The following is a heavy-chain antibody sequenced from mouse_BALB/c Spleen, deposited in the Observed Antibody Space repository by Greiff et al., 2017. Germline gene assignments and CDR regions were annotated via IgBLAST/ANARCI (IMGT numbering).Heavy chain of an antibody. CDR3: ARQDGYYYYAMDY. Sequence: QVQLKESGPDLVAPSQSLSITCTVSGFSLTSYGVHWVRQPPGKGLEWLVVIWSDGSTTYNSALKSRLSISKDNSKSQVFLKMNSLQTDDTAMYYCARQDGYYYYAMDYWGQGTSVTVSS. J-gene: IGHJ4*01. CDR1: GFSLTSYG. CDR2: IWSDGST. V-gene: IGHV2-6-2*01. D-gene: IGHD2-3*01.